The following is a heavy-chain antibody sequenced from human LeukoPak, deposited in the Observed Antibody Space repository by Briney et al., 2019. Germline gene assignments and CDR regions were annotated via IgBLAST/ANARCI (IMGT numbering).Heavy chain of an antibody. V-gene: IGHV3-7*03. Sequence: GGSLRLSCAPSGFTFNSYAMHWVRQAPGKGLEWVANIHQHGSKENYLDSVKGRFTISRDNSKNTLYMQMNSLRAEDTAVYYCAKEGGIAARPEDYWGQGTLVTVSS. J-gene: IGHJ4*02. D-gene: IGHD6-6*01. CDR3: AKEGGIAARPEDY. CDR1: GFTFNSYA. CDR2: IHQHGSKE.